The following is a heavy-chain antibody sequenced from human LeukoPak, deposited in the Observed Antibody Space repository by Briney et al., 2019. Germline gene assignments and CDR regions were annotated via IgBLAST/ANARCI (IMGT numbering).Heavy chain of an antibody. CDR2: ISGSGGST. D-gene: IGHD5-18*01. CDR3: AKDGAGRGYSYA. Sequence: GGSLRLSCAASGFTFSSYAMSWVRQAPGKGLEWVAAISGSGGSTYYADSVKGRFTISRDNSKNTLYLQMNSLRAEDTAVYYCAKDGAGRGYSYAWGQGTLVTVSS. V-gene: IGHV3-23*01. CDR1: GFTFSSYA. J-gene: IGHJ4*02.